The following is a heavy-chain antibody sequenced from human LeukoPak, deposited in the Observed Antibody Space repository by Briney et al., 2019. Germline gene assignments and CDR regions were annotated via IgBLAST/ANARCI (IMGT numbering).Heavy chain of an antibody. Sequence: GGSLRLSCAASGFTFSSYAMSWVRQAPGKGLEWVSAISGSGGSTYYADSVKGRFTISRDNSKNTLYLQMNSLRAEDTAVYYCAKVMGYDSSGYINYWGQGTLGTVSS. D-gene: IGHD3-22*01. V-gene: IGHV3-23*01. CDR1: GFTFSSYA. CDR3: AKVMGYDSSGYINY. J-gene: IGHJ4*02. CDR2: ISGSGGST.